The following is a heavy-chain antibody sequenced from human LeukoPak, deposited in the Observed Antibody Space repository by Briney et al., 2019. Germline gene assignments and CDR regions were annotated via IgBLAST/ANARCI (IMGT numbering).Heavy chain of an antibody. CDR1: GGSISSYY. CDR2: IYYSGST. CDR3: ARRIAVAGTWWEGPSNPSYYFDY. Sequence: PSETLSLTCTVSGGSISSYYWSWIRQPPGKGLEWIGYIYYSGSTNYNPSLKSRVTISVDTSKNQFSLKLSSVTAADTAVYYCARRIAVAGTWWEGPSNPSYYFDYWGQGTLVTVSS. J-gene: IGHJ4*02. V-gene: IGHV4-59*08. D-gene: IGHD6-19*01.